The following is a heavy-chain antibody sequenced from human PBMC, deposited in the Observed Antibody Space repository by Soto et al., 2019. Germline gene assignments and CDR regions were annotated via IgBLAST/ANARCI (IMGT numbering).Heavy chain of an antibody. V-gene: IGHV3-23*01. Sequence: EVQLLESGGGLVQPGGSLRLTCAASGFTFRSYTMTWVRQAPGKGLEWVSLISGSAGSTYYADSVKGRFTISRDKSKNTLYLQMNSLRAEDTAVYYCAKRLSTDAFDIWGQGTMVTVSS. CDR2: ISGSAGST. CDR3: AKRLSTDAFDI. J-gene: IGHJ3*02. CDR1: GFTFRSYT.